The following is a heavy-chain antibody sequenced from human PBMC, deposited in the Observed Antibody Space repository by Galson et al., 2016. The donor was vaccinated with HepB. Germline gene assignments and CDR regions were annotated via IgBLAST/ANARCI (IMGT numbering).Heavy chain of an antibody. CDR1: GFSLRTSGMC. CDR2: INWDDEK. D-gene: IGHD3-10*01. Sequence: PALVKPTQTLTLTCTFSGFSLRTSGMCVSWIRQPPGKALEWLAFINWDDEKYYSTSLRTRLTISKDTPKNQVVLTMTNMDPVDTATYYCARGGSDYSYRYFDLWGRGTLVTVSS. V-gene: IGHV2-70*01. CDR3: ARGGSDYSYRYFDL. J-gene: IGHJ2*01.